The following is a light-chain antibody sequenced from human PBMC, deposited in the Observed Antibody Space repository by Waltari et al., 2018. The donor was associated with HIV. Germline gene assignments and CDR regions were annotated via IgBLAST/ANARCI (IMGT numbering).Light chain of an antibody. V-gene: IGKV1-39*01. CDR3: QQTYSAPWT. Sequence: DIHMTQSPSSLSASVGDRVVVTCRANQTISKFLNWYQHKPGKAPNLLISSASNLHGGVPSRFGGSGSGTDFALTITSLQPEDFALYYCQQTYSAPWTFGQGTKIDIK. CDR2: SAS. J-gene: IGKJ1*01. CDR1: QTISKF.